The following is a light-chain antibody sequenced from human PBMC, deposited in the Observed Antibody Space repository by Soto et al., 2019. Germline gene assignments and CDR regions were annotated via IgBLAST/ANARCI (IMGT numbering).Light chain of an antibody. CDR1: SSNIGAGYD. V-gene: IGLV1-40*01. CDR3: QSYDGTLSGSYV. J-gene: IGLJ1*01. Sequence: QSVLTQPPSVSGAPGQRVTISFTGSSSNIGAGYDVHWYQQLPGTAPKLLIYGSTNRPSGVPDRFSGSKSGTSASLAITGLQAEDEADYYCQSYDGTLSGSYVFGIGTKVTVL. CDR2: GST.